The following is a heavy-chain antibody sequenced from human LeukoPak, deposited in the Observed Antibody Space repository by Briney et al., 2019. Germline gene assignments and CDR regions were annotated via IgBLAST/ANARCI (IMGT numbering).Heavy chain of an antibody. CDR2: ISSNGYTK. CDR1: GFIFSSYE. Sequence: QPGESLTLSCVASGFIFSSYEINWVRQAPGKGLEWVAYISSNGYTKNYADSVKGRFTVSRDNAKNSLYMQMNGLRAEDTAIYYCVSPPYYFDSGNYYGGYWGQGTLVTVSS. V-gene: IGHV3-48*03. D-gene: IGHD3-22*01. CDR3: VSPPYYFDSGNYYGGY. J-gene: IGHJ4*02.